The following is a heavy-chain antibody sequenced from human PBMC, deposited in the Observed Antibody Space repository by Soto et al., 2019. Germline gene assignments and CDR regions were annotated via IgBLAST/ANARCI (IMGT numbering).Heavy chain of an antibody. V-gene: IGHV4-59*12. CDR3: ARRVWGAAPGAYSYYYMDV. D-gene: IGHD6-13*01. Sequence: SETLSLTCTVSGGSISSYYWSWIRQPPGKGLEWIGYIYYSGSTNYNPSLKSRVTISVDTSKNQFSLNLSSVTAADTAVYYCARRVWGAAPGAYSYYYMDVRAKRTTVTFSS. CDR1: GGSISSYY. J-gene: IGHJ6*03. CDR2: IYYSGST.